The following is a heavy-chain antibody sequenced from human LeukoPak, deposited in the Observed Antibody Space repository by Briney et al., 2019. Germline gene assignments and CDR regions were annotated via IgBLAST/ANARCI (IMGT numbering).Heavy chain of an antibody. V-gene: IGHV4-39*01. Sequence: SETLSLTCTVSGGSVSSTTYYWGWIRQPPGKGLEWIGGIYYSGSTYYNPSLKSRVTISVDTSKNQFSLKLSSVTAAGTAVYYCARHPPYGSRNWGSYYFDYWGQGTLVTVSS. CDR1: GGSVSSTTYY. D-gene: IGHD3-10*01. CDR2: IYYSGST. CDR3: ARHPPYGSRNWGSYYFDY. J-gene: IGHJ4*02.